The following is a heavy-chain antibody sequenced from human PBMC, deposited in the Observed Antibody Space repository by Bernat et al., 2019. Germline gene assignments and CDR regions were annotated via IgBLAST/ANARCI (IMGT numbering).Heavy chain of an antibody. J-gene: IGHJ4*02. CDR1: GGSISSSSYY. Sequence: QLQLQESGPGLVKPSETLSLTCTVSGGSISSSSYYWGWIRQPPGKGLEWIGSIYYSGSTYYNPSLKSRVTISVDTSKNQFSLKLSSVTAADTAVYYCARPGYSYGGSDYWGQGTLVTVSS. CDR2: IYYSGST. CDR3: ARPGYSYGGSDY. D-gene: IGHD5-18*01. V-gene: IGHV4-39*01.